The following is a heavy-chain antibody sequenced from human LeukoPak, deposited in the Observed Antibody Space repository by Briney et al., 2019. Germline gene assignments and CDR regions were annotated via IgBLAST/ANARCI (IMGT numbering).Heavy chain of an antibody. CDR1: GGSISSSSYY. J-gene: IGHJ3*02. Sequence: SETLSLTCTVSGGSISSSSYYWGWIRQPPGKGLEWIGSIYYSGSTYYNPSLKSRVTISVDTSKNQFSLKLSSVTAADTAVYYCATGLAYCGGDCYSDAFDIWGQGTMVTVSS. CDR3: ATGLAYCGGDCYSDAFDI. V-gene: IGHV4-39*01. CDR2: IYYSGST. D-gene: IGHD2-21*02.